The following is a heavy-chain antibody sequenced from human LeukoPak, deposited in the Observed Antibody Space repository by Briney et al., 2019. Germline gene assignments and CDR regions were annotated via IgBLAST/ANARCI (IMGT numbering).Heavy chain of an antibody. Sequence: ASVKVSCKASGYTFTRYGISWVRQAPGQGLEWMGWISAYNGNTNYAQKLQGRVTMTTDTSTSTAYMELRSLRSDDTAVYYCARDYCSSTSCYTYYYYYGMDVWGQGTTVTVSS. CDR1: GYTFTRYG. CDR3: ARDYCSSTSCYTYYYYYGMDV. D-gene: IGHD2-2*02. CDR2: ISAYNGNT. V-gene: IGHV1-18*01. J-gene: IGHJ6*02.